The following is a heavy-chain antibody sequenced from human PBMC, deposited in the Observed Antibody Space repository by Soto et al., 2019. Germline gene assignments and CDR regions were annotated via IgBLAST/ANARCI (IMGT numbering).Heavy chain of an antibody. J-gene: IGHJ3*02. CDR3: AKVAGGDIDAFDI. D-gene: IGHD2-21*02. V-gene: IGHV3-9*01. Sequence: GGSLRLSCAASGFTFDDYAMHWVRQAPGKGLEWVSGISWNSGSIGYADSVKGRFTISRDNAKNSLYLQMNSLRAEDTALYYCAKVAGGDIDAFDIWGQGTMVTVSS. CDR2: ISWNSGSI. CDR1: GFTFDDYA.